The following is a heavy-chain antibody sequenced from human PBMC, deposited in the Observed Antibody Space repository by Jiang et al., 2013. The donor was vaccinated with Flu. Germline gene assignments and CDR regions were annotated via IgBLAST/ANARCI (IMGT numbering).Heavy chain of an antibody. D-gene: IGHD3-10*01. CDR2: ISDDGSKK. CDR3: ASGYRSGSYYSPSPY. Sequence: VQLVESGGGVVQPGRSLRLSCAASGFPFTTYALYWVRQVPGKGLEWVTLISDDGSKKFYADSVKGRFTVSRDNSKNTLYLQMDSLTAEDTAVYYCASGYRSGSYYSPSPYWGQGTLVTVSS. CDR1: GFPFTTYA. V-gene: IGHV3-30-3*01. J-gene: IGHJ4*02.